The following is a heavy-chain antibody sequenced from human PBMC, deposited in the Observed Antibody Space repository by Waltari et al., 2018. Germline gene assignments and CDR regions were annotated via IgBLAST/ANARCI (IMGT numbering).Heavy chain of an antibody. D-gene: IGHD3-22*01. CDR2: INAGNGNT. CDR3: AAGSGYSPLGAFDI. Sequence: AMHWVRQAPGQRLEWMGWINAGNGNTKYSQEFQGRVTITRDTSASTAYMELSSLRSEDMAVYYCAAGSGYSPLGAFDIWGQGTMVTVSS. CDR1: A. J-gene: IGHJ3*02. V-gene: IGHV1-3*03.